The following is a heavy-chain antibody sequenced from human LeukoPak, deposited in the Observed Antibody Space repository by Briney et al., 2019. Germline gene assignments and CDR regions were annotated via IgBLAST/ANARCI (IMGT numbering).Heavy chain of an antibody. CDR3: AKDQYYGDLDY. CDR2: ISYDGSNK. Sequence: GGLLRLSPADSEFTFYGYGIHLVGRPPVKRLEWVAVISYDGSNKYYADSVKGRFTISRDNSQNTLYLQMNSQRAEDTAVYYCAKDQYYGDLDYWGQGTMVTVAS. D-gene: IGHD4-17*01. V-gene: IGHV3-30*18. J-gene: IGHJ4*02. CDR1: EFTFYGYG.